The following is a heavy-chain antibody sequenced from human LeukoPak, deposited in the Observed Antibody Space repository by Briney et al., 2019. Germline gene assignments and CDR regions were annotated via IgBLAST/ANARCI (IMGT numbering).Heavy chain of an antibody. V-gene: IGHV3-21*01. CDR3: ARGNSDYDHDY. Sequence: GGSLGLSCAAFGFTFSSYSMNWVRQAPGKGLEWVSSISTTSRYIYYADSVKGRFTVSRDNAKNSLYLQMNSLRAEDTAVYYCARGNSDYDHDYWGQGTLVTVSS. J-gene: IGHJ4*02. D-gene: IGHD5-12*01. CDR2: ISTTSRYI. CDR1: GFTFSSYS.